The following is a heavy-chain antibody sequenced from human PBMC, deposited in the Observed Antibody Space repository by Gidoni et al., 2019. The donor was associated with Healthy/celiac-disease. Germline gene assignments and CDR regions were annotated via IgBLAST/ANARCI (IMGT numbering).Heavy chain of an antibody. CDR3: ARDHCSGGSCYHNWFDP. J-gene: IGHJ5*02. Sequence: QVQLQESGPGLVKPSETLSLTCTVSGGSISSYYWSWIRQPPGKGLEWIGYIYYSGSTNYNPSLKSRVTISVDTSKNQFSLKLSSVTAADTAVYYCARDHCSGGSCYHNWFDPWGQGTLVTVSS. D-gene: IGHD2-15*01. V-gene: IGHV4-59*01. CDR1: GGSISSYY. CDR2: IYYSGST.